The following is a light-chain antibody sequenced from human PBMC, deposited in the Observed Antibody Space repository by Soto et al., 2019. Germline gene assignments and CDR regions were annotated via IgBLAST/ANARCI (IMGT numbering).Light chain of an antibody. V-gene: IGKV3-11*01. Sequence: EIVLTQSPATLSLSPGERATLSCRASQSVSSYLAWYQQKPGQAPRLLIYDASNRATGIPARFSGSGSGTDIALTISSRAPEDYAVYYCQQRSNWPPGFTFGPGTKVDIK. CDR1: QSVSSY. CDR2: DAS. CDR3: QQRSNWPPGFT. J-gene: IGKJ3*01.